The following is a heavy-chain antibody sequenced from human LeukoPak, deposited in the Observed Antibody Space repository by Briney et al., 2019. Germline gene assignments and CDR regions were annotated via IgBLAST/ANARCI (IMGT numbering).Heavy chain of an antibody. Sequence: GGSLRLSCAASGFSFSGSAIHWVRQSSGKGLEWVGHIDKKANFYATASAASVEGRFTISRDDSRSTAYLQMTSLKTEDTALYYCTRDSGTYNWLDPWGQGTLVIVSS. J-gene: IGHJ5*02. V-gene: IGHV3-73*01. CDR2: IDKKANFYAT. CDR3: TRDSGTYNWLDP. D-gene: IGHD1-26*01. CDR1: GFSFSGSA.